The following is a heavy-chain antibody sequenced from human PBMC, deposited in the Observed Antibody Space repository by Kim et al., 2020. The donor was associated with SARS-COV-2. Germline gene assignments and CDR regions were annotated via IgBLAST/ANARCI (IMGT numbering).Heavy chain of an antibody. V-gene: IGHV3-21*01. Sequence: GGSLRLSCAASGFTFSSYSMNWVRQAPGKGLEWVSSISSSSSYIYYADSVKGRFTISRDNAKNSLYLQMNSLRAEDTAVYYCARDYQSSWSDYYGMDVWGQGTTVTVSS. CDR3: ARDYQSSWSDYYGMDV. J-gene: IGHJ6*02. CDR2: ISSSSSYI. CDR1: GFTFSSYS. D-gene: IGHD6-13*01.